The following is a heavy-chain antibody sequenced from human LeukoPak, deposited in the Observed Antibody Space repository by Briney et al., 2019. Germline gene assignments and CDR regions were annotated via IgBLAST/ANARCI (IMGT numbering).Heavy chain of an antibody. J-gene: IGHJ4*02. Sequence: PGGSLRLSCAASGFRFDDYAMHWVRQAPGKGLEWVAGISWNSVGIGYADSVKGRFTISRDNAKNSLYLQMNSLRAEDTALYYCARDEHFDYWGQGTLVTVSS. V-gene: IGHV3-9*01. CDR1: GFRFDDYA. CDR3: ARDEHFDY. CDR2: ISWNSVGI.